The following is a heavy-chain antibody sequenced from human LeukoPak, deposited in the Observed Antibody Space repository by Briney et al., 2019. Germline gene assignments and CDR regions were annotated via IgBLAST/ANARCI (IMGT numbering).Heavy chain of an antibody. CDR2: ISYDGSNK. Sequence: PGGSLRLSCAASGFTFSSYGMHWVRQAPGKGLEWVAVISYDGSNKYYADSVKGRFTISRGNSKNTLYLQMNSLRAEDTAEYYCAKDAWATIYYYDSSGYFDYWGQGTLVTVSS. D-gene: IGHD3-22*01. V-gene: IGHV3-30*18. CDR1: GFTFSSYG. CDR3: AKDAWATIYYYDSSGYFDY. J-gene: IGHJ4*02.